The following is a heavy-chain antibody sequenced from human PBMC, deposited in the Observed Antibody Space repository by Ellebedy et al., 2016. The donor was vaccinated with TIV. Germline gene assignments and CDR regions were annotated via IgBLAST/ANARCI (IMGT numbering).Heavy chain of an antibody. V-gene: IGHV1-18*04. CDR1: GYTFTSYY. J-gene: IGHJ4*02. CDR3: ARGKDYYYGSGSYLFDY. D-gene: IGHD3-10*01. CDR2: ISAYNGNT. Sequence: AASVKVSCKASGYTFTSYYMHWVRQAPGQGLEWMGWISAYNGNTNYAQKFQGRVTITADESTSTAYMELSSLRSEDTAVYYCARGKDYYYGSGSYLFDYWGQGTLVTVSS.